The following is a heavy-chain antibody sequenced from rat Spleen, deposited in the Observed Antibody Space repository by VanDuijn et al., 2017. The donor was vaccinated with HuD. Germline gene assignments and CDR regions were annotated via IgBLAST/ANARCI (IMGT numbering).Heavy chain of an antibody. V-gene: IGHV5S10*01. D-gene: IGHD1-1*01. CDR3: ATWGLYSYSAFGY. Sequence: EVQLVESGGGLVQPGRSLKLSCAASGFTFSDYNMAWVRQAPKKGLEWVATIIYDGSRTYYRDSVKGRFTISRDNAKSTLYLQMDSLRSEDTATDYCATWGLYSYSAFGYWGQGVMVTVSS. J-gene: IGHJ2*01. CDR2: IIYDGSRT. CDR1: GFTFSDYN.